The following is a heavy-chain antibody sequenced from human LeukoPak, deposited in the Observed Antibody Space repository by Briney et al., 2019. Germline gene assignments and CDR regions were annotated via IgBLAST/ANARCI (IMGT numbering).Heavy chain of an antibody. CDR2: IYYSGST. Sequence: SETLSLTCTVSGGSISSYYWSWIRQPAGKGLEWIGYIYYSGSTNYNPSLKSRVAISVDTSKNQFSLKLSSVTAADTAVYYCARDLTYYYDSSGYYPSYYYYYGMDVWGQGTTVTVSS. V-gene: IGHV4-59*01. D-gene: IGHD3-22*01. CDR3: ARDLTYYYDSSGYYPSYYYYYGMDV. CDR1: GGSISSYY. J-gene: IGHJ6*02.